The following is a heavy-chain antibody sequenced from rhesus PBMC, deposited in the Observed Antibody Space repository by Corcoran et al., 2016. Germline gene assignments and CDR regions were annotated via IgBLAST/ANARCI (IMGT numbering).Heavy chain of an antibody. CDR1: GGPISSGYYY. V-gene: IGHV4-122*02. CDR3: ASADLGAEYFEF. CDR2: ITYSGIT. Sequence: QVQLQESGPGLVKPSETLSLTCAVSGGPISSGYYYVSWLSQPPGKGLEWIGYITYSGITSYNPSLKSLVTSSRDTSKNQFSLKLSSVTAADTAVYYCASADLGAEYFEFWGQGALVTVSS. J-gene: IGHJ1*01.